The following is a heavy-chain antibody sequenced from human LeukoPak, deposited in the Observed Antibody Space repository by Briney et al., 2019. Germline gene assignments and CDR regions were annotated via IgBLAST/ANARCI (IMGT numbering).Heavy chain of an antibody. V-gene: IGHV1-18*01. CDR2: ISAHYGNT. CDR3: ARDFFHGHCSGLSFFLLDY. D-gene: IGHD2-15*01. CDR1: GYIFTRYG. Sequence: ASVKVSCKASGYIFTRYGISWVRQATGQGLEWMGWISAHYGNTNYVQKFQGRLTITTDTSTNTAYMELRSLRPDDTAVYYCARDFFHGHCSGLSFFLLDYLGQGALVTVSS. J-gene: IGHJ4*02.